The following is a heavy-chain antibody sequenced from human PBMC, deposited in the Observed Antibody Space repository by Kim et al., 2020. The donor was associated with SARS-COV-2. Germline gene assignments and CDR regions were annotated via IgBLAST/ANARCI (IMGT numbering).Heavy chain of an antibody. V-gene: IGHV3-23*01. CDR3: AKDRSFGVWFGELIFDY. D-gene: IGHD3-10*01. Sequence: VKGRFTISRDNSKNTLYLKMNSLRAEDTAVYYCAKDRSFGVWFGELIFDYWGQGTLVTVSS. J-gene: IGHJ4*02.